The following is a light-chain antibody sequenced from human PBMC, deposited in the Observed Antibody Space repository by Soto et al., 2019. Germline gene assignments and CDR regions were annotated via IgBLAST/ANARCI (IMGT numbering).Light chain of an antibody. J-gene: IGLJ1*01. Sequence: QSVLTQPASVSGSPGQSITISCTGTSSDIGSYNRVSWYQQPPGTAPKLIIYEVNNRPSGVPDRFSGSKSGNTASLTISGLQAEDEADYYCNSFTTSSGDVFGTGTKVNV. V-gene: IGLV2-18*02. CDR3: NSFTTSSGDV. CDR1: SSDIGSYNR. CDR2: EVN.